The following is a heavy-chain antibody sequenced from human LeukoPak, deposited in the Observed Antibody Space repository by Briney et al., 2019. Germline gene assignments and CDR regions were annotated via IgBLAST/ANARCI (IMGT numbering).Heavy chain of an antibody. Sequence: SETLSLTCFLSGGSISSYYWSWIRQPPGKGLEWIGYIYYSGSTNFNPSLKSRVTVSVDTSKNQFSLKLSSVTAADTAVYYCARGYGLGSYHYYYGMDVWGQGTTVTVSS. J-gene: IGHJ6*02. CDR3: ARGYGLGSYHYYYGMDV. CDR1: GGSISSYY. V-gene: IGHV4-59*01. D-gene: IGHD3-10*01. CDR2: IYYSGST.